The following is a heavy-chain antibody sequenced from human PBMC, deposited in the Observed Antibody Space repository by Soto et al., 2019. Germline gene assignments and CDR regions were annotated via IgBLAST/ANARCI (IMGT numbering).Heavy chain of an antibody. V-gene: IGHV1-69*01. J-gene: IGHJ6*02. Sequence: QVQLVQSGAEVKKPGSSVKVSCKASGGTFSSYAISWVRQAPGQGLEWMGGIIPIFGTANYAQKFQGRVTITADESTSTAYMEMSSLRSEDTAVYYCAREGVGIRGVIPGEEISGMDVWGQGTTVTVSS. CDR1: GGTFSSYA. D-gene: IGHD3-10*01. CDR2: IIPIFGTA. CDR3: AREGVGIRGVIPGEEISGMDV.